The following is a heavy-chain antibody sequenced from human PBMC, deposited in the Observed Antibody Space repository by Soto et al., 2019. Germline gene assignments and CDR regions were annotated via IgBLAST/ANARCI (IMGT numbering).Heavy chain of an antibody. V-gene: IGHV5-51*01. Sequence: GESLKISCQGSGYSFTNDWTGWVRQMPGKGLEWMGMIHAGDSDARYSSSFQGHITISADKSIGTAYLQWRSLTAADTGIYYCARQPFDSRSLVPHAFDIWGQGTMVTVSS. CDR2: IHAGDSDA. J-gene: IGHJ3*02. CDR1: GYSFTNDW. D-gene: IGHD6-13*01. CDR3: ARQPFDSRSLVPHAFDI.